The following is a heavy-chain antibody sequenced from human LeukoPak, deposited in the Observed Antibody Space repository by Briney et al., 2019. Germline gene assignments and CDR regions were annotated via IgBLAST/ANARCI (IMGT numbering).Heavy chain of an antibody. Sequence: RGSLRLSCAASGFTFSSYWMSWVRQAPGKGLEWVSNIKKDGSEKYYVDSVKGRFTISRDNAKKSLYLQMNSLRAEDTAVYYCARHLSGITGYTSGRGIAYWGQGSLLTVSS. CDR3: ARHLSGITGYTSGRGIAY. V-gene: IGHV3-7*01. J-gene: IGHJ4*02. CDR2: IKKDGSEK. CDR1: GFTFSSYW. D-gene: IGHD5-12*01.